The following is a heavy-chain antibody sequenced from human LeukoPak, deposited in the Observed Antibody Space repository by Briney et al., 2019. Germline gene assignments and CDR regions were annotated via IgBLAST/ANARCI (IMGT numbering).Heavy chain of an antibody. Sequence: GGSLRLSCAPSGFTFSSYSMNWVRQAPGKGLEWVSYISSSGSTIYYADSAKGRFTISRDNAKNSLYLQMNSLRDEDTAVYYCARDRGFGELFFLYWGQGTLVTVSS. CDR2: ISSSGSTI. J-gene: IGHJ4*02. V-gene: IGHV3-48*02. CDR3: ARDRGFGELFFLY. CDR1: GFTFSSYS. D-gene: IGHD3-10*01.